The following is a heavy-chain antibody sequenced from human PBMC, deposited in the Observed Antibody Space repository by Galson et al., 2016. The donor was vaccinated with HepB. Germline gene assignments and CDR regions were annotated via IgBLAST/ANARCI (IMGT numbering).Heavy chain of an antibody. CDR3: AKVGSGPAVISVYRYVYSYGMDV. D-gene: IGHD6-19*01. CDR2: IERYGGNK. CDR1: GFSFSSFA. Sequence: SLRLSCAASGFSFSSFAMAWVSQAPGKGLEWVAVIERYGGNKYHADALKGRFNVSRDNYKNTLYLRMNSLRPEDTAVYYCAKVGSGPAVISVYRYVYSYGMDVWGKGTTVTVAS. J-gene: IGHJ6*04. V-gene: IGHV3-30*18.